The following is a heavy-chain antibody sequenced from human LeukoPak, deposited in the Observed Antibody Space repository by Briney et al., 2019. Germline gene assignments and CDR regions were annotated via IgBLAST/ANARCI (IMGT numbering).Heavy chain of an antibody. J-gene: IGHJ4*02. CDR3: ARNFISMVRGVIITTYFDY. V-gene: IGHV3-53*01. CDR2: IYSGGNT. Sequence: GGSLRLSCAASGFTFSSYAMSWVRQAPGKGLEWVSVIYSGGNTYYADSVKGRFTISRDNSKNTLYLQMNSLRAEDTAVYYCARNFISMVRGVIITTYFDYWGQGTLVTVSS. D-gene: IGHD3-10*01. CDR1: GFTFSSYA.